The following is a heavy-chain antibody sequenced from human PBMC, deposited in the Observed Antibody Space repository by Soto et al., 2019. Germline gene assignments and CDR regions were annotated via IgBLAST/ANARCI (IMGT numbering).Heavy chain of an antibody. J-gene: IGHJ3*02. Sequence: QVQLVESGGGVVQPGRSLRLSCAASGFTFSSYAMHWVRQAPGKGLEWVAVISYDGGNKYYADSVKGRFTISRDNSKNTLYLQMNSLRAEDTAVYYCARERVVSNAFDIWGQGTMLTVSS. CDR2: ISYDGGNK. CDR1: GFTFSSYA. V-gene: IGHV3-30-3*01. CDR3: ARERVVSNAFDI.